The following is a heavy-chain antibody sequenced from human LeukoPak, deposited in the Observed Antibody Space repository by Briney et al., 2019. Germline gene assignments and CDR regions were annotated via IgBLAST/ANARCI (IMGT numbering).Heavy chain of an antibody. CDR2: IYWDDDR. Sequence: KESGPTLVEPTQTLTLTCTFSGFSLSTSDVAVGWLRQPPGKALECLALIYWDDDRRYTPSLKSRLTITKDPSKHQVGLTLTNVDPVHTATYYCAHRPGDGSLAFDPWGQGTLVTVS. J-gene: IGHJ5*02. V-gene: IGHV2-5*02. D-gene: IGHD7-27*01. CDR1: GFSLSTSDVA. CDR3: AHRPGDGSLAFDP.